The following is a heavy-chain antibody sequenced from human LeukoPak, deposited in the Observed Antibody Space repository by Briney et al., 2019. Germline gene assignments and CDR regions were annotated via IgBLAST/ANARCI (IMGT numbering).Heavy chain of an antibody. CDR3: ARVGYSYGDAFDY. Sequence: GASVKVSCKASGYTFTSYGISWVRQAPGQGLEWMGRIIPILGIANYAQKFQGRVTITADKSTSTAYMELSSLRSEDTAVYYCARVGYSYGDAFDYWGQGTLVTVSS. CDR2: IIPILGIA. CDR1: GYTFTSYG. J-gene: IGHJ4*02. D-gene: IGHD5-18*01. V-gene: IGHV1-69*04.